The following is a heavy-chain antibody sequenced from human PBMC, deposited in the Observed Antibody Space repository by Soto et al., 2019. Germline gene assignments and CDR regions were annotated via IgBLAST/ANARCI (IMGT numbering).Heavy chain of an antibody. D-gene: IGHD5-18*01. CDR2: INHSGST. Sequence: QVQLQQWGAGLLKPSETLSLTCAVYGGSFSGYYWSWIRQPPGKGLEWIGEINHSGSTNYNPSLKSRVTISVDTSKNQFSLKLSSVTAADTAVYYCARGIRLYYYGMDVWGQGTTVTVSS. J-gene: IGHJ6*02. CDR3: ARGIRLYYYGMDV. V-gene: IGHV4-34*01. CDR1: GGSFSGYY.